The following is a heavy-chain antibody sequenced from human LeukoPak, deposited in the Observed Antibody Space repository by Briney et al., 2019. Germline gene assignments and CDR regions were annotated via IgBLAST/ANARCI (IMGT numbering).Heavy chain of an antibody. Sequence: GASVKVSCRASGYTFTGYYMHWVRQAPGQGLEWMGWINPNSGGTNYAQKFQGRVTMTRDTSISTAYMELSRLRSDDTAVYYCARDFGMGYSSSWLYLFDPWGQGTLVTVSS. V-gene: IGHV1-2*02. CDR3: ARDFGMGYSSSWLYLFDP. D-gene: IGHD6-13*01. J-gene: IGHJ5*02. CDR1: GYTFTGYY. CDR2: INPNSGGT.